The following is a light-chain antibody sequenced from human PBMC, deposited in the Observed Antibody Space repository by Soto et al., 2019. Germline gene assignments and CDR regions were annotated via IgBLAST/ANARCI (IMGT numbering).Light chain of an antibody. CDR2: DVS. CDR1: SSDVGGYNS. J-gene: IGLJ1*01. Sequence: QSALTQPASVSGSPGQSIAISCTGTSSDVGGYNSVSWYQQYPGKAPKLMIHDVSNRPSGVYDRFSGSKSGNTASLTISGLQAEDEADYYCSSWTSSSSYVFGSGTKLTVL. V-gene: IGLV2-14*01. CDR3: SSWTSSSSYV.